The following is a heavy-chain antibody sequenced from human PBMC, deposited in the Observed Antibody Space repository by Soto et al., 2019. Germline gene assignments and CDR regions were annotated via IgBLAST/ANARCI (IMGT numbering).Heavy chain of an antibody. Sequence: GASVKVSCKASGYTFTSYDINWVRQATGQGLEWMGWMNPNSGNTGYAQKFQGRVTMTRNTSISTAYMELSSLRSEDTAVYYCARGGENIVVVVAAPPNMDVWGKGTTVTVSS. CDR3: ARGGENIVVVVAAPPNMDV. V-gene: IGHV1-8*01. CDR1: GYTFTSYD. CDR2: MNPNSGNT. D-gene: IGHD2-15*01. J-gene: IGHJ6*03.